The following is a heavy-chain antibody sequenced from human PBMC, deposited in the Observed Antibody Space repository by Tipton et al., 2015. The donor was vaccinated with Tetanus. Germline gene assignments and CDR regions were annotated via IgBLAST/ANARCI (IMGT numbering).Heavy chain of an antibody. CDR2: ISNGNP. D-gene: IGHD5-24*01. J-gene: IGHJ4*01. Sequence: GLVKPSETLSLTCAVSRGPISSYYWSWIRQPAGKGLEWIVHISNGNPDYSPSLKNRVPRSVDTSKNEFSLTLRSVTAADTAVYYCARGITDGYNRRFDYWGHGSLVVVS. V-gene: IGHV4-4*07. CDR3: ARGITDGYNRRFDY. CDR1: RGPISSYY.